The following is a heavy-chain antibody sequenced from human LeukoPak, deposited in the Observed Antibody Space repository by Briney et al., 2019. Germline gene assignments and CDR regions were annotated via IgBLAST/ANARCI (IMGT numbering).Heavy chain of an antibody. CDR3: AKKGIFGVVIIPVYYFDY. V-gene: IGHV3-23*01. J-gene: IGHJ4*02. CDR1: GFTFSSYA. CDR2: ISGSGGST. D-gene: IGHD3-3*01. Sequence: GGSLRLSCAASGFTFSSYAMSWVRQALGKGLEWVSAISGSGGSTYYADSVKGRFTISRDNSKNTLYLQMNSLRAEDTAVYYCAKKGIFGVVIIPVYYFDYWGQGTLVTVSS.